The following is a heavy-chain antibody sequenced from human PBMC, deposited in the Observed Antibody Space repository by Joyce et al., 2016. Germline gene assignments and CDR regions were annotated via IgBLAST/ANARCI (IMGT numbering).Heavy chain of an antibody. V-gene: IGHV3-15*05. CDR3: TTDGQQWNADT. D-gene: IGHD6-19*01. Sequence: EVQLAESGGGVVKAGGSLRLSCVASGFSFTGAWMSWVRQAPGKGLEWVGRIKSKMDEGTTTYGEPMKGRFTISRDDSKNTLFLQMDSLKSEDTAVYYCTTDGQQWNADTWGQGTLVIVSS. CDR1: GFSFTGAW. J-gene: IGHJ4*02. CDR2: IKSKMDEGTT.